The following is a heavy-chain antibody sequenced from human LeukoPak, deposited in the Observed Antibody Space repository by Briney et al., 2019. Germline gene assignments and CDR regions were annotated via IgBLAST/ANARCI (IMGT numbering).Heavy chain of an antibody. J-gene: IGHJ3*02. CDR1: GGTFSSYA. D-gene: IGHD6-19*01. CDR2: IIPILGIA. V-gene: IGHV1-69*04. Sequence: GASVKVSCKASGGTFSSYAISWARQAPGQGLEWMGRIIPILGIANYAQKFQGRVTITADKSTSTAYMELSSLRSEDTAVYYCARAGAVAGTYDAFDIWGQGTMVTVSS. CDR3: ARAGAVAGTYDAFDI.